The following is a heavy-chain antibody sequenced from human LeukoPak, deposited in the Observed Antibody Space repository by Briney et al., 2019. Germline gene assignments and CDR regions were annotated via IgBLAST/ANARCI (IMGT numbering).Heavy chain of an antibody. CDR3: ARVWTYHDSSGYLEYFQE. V-gene: IGHV1-2*02. D-gene: IGHD3-22*01. CDR1: GYTFTGYY. Sequence: ASVKVSCKASGYTFTGYYMHWVRQAPGQGLEWIGWINPNSGGTKYAQKFRGRVTLTRDTSISTAYMELSSLRSDDTAVYYCARVWTYHDSSGYLEYFQEWGQGTLVTVSS. J-gene: IGHJ1*01. CDR2: INPNSGGT.